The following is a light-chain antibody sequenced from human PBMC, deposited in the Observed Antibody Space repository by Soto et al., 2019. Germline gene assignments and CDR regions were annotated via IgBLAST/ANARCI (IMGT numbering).Light chain of an antibody. V-gene: IGLV6-57*04. CDR3: QSYDSSNPWV. CDR1: SGRIASNY. J-gene: IGLJ3*02. Sequence: NFMLTQPHSVSESPGKTVTSSCTRSSGRIASNYVQWYQQRPGSAPTTVIYEDNQRPSGVPDRFSGSIDSSSNSASLTISGLKTEDEADYYCQSYDSSNPWVFGGGTKLTVL. CDR2: EDN.